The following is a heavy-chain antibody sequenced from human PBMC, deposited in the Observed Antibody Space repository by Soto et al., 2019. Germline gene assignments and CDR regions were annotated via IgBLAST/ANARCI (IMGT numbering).Heavy chain of an antibody. D-gene: IGHD6-19*01. V-gene: IGHV1-3*01. CDR1: GYTFTSYA. CDR3: ATGYSSGWLVNDY. CDR2: INAGNGNT. Sequence: ASVKVSCKASGYTFTSYAMHWVRQAPGQRLEWMGWINAGNGNTKYSQKFQGRVTITRDTSASTAYMELSSLRSEDTAVYYCATGYSSGWLVNDYGGQGTLVNAPQ. J-gene: IGHJ4*02.